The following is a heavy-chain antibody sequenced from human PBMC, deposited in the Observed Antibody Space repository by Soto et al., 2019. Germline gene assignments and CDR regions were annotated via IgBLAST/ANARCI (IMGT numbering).Heavy chain of an antibody. D-gene: IGHD2-15*01. V-gene: IGHV1-2*02. J-gene: IGHJ4*02. CDR1: GYTFSGHF. CDR3: ARAGSYCSGGSCSFAY. CDR2: INPNTGNT. Sequence: QVQLVQSGADLKKPGASVKVSCKTSGYTFSGHFLQWVRQATGAGPEWMGWINPNTGNTKYGQKFEGRVTMTRDMSSSTAYMELTRLTVDVTAVYFCARAGSYCSGGSCSFAYWGQGSLVTVSS.